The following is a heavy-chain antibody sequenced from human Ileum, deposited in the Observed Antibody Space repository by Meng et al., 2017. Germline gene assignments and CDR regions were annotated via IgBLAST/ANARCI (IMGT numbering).Heavy chain of an antibody. CDR1: GFTFSSYG. D-gene: IGHD6-19*01. CDR3: ARDGSSGWYDY. CDR2: IWYDGSNK. J-gene: IGHJ4*02. V-gene: IGHV3-33*01. Sequence: GESLKISCAASGFTFSSYGMHWVRQAPGKGLEWVAGIWYDGSNKYYADSVKGRFTISRDNSKNTLYLQMNSLRAEDTAVYYCARDGSSGWYDYWGQGTLVTVSS.